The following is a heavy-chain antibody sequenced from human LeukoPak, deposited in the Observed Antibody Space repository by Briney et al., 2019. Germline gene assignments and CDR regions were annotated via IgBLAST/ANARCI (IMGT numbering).Heavy chain of an antibody. Sequence: GGSLRLSCAASEFSVGSNYMSWVRQAPGKGLEWVSLIYSGGSTNYADSVKGRFTISRDNAKNSLFLQMNSLRPEDTAVYFCARDHYYDSSRGWIDYWGQGALVTVSS. D-gene: IGHD3-22*01. CDR1: EFSVGSNY. CDR3: ARDHYYDSSRGWIDY. V-gene: IGHV3-66*01. J-gene: IGHJ4*02. CDR2: IYSGGST.